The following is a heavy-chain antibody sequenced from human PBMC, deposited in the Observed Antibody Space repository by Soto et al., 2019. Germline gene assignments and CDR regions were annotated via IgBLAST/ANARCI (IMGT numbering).Heavy chain of an antibody. CDR3: ARDPYCTSSSCPGPLDF. J-gene: IGHJ4*02. CDR1: GYSISSGYY. Sequence: PSETLSLTCAVSGYSISSGYYWGWIRQPPGKGPEWIGSTYHSGSTFYNPSLRSRVTISVDSSKNQFSLKLTSVTAADTAVYFCARDPYCTSSSCPGPLDFWGQGTLVTVSS. V-gene: IGHV4-38-2*02. D-gene: IGHD2-2*01. CDR2: TYHSGST.